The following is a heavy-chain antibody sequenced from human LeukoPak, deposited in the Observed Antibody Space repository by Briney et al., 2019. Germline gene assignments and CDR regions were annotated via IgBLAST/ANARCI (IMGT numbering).Heavy chain of an antibody. CDR3: ARVQWELGFDY. CDR1: GGSITSYY. J-gene: IGHJ4*02. Sequence: SETLSLTCTVSGGSITSYYWSWIRQPAGKGLEWIGRIYTSESPTYNPSLKSRVTMSLDPSRNQLSLKLTSVTAADTAMYYCARVQWELGFDYWGQGTLVTVSS. D-gene: IGHD4-23*01. CDR2: IYTSESP. V-gene: IGHV4-4*07.